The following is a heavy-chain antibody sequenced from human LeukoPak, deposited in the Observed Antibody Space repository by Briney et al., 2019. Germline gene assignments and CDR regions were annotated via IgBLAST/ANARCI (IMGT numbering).Heavy chain of an antibody. D-gene: IGHD1-26*01. CDR2: IRSGSSPI. V-gene: IGHV3-48*04. CDR1: GFTITSWS. CDR3: AKILSGTYSFDL. Sequence: GGSLRLSCAASGFTITSWSMNWVRQAPGKGLEWLSYIRSGSSPIYYADSVKGRFTISRDDAKNLVYLKMNSLRAEDTAVYYCAKILSGTYSFDLRGQGTLVTVSS. J-gene: IGHJ4*02.